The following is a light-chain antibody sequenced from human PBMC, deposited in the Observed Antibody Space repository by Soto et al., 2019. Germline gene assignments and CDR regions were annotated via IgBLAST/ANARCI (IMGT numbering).Light chain of an antibody. CDR1: QSINTW. J-gene: IGKJ1*01. CDR3: QQYNSYWT. V-gene: IGKV1-5*03. CDR2: KVS. Sequence: DIQMTQSPSTLSAFVGDRVTITCRASQSINTWLAWYQQKPGKVPKLLIYKVSTLGSGVPSRFTGSGSGTEFTLTISSLQPDDVATYNCQQYNSYWTFGQGPKVEIK.